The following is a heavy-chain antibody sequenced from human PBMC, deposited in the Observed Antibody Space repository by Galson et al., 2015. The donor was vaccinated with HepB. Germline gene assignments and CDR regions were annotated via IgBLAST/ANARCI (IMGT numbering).Heavy chain of an antibody. V-gene: IGHV3-30*18. CDR1: GFTFSSYG. J-gene: IGHJ6*03. Sequence: SLRLSCAASGFTFSSYGMHWVRQAPGKGLEWVAVMAYDGTKKNYADSVKGRFTISRDYSKNTLYLQMNSLRAEDTAVYYCAKDGLWESRLYYYHYMDVWGKGTTVTVSS. CDR2: MAYDGTKK. CDR3: AKDGLWESRLYYYHYMDV. D-gene: IGHD1-26*01.